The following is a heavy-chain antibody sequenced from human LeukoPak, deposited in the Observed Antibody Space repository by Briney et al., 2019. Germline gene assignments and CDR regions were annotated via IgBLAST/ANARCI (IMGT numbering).Heavy chain of an antibody. J-gene: IGHJ4*02. V-gene: IGHV4-34*01. CDR3: ARYRRYCSGGSCYHYFDY. D-gene: IGHD2-15*01. CDR1: GGSFSGYY. Sequence: SETLSLTCAVYGGSFSGYYWSWIRQPPGKGLEWIGEINHSGSTNYNPSLKSRVTISVDTSKNQFSLKLSSVTAADTAVYYCARYRRYCSGGSCYHYFDYWGQGTLVTVSS. CDR2: INHSGST.